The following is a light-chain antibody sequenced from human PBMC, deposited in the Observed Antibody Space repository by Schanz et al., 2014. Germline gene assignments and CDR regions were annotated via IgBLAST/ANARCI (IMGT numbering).Light chain of an antibody. J-gene: IGKJ4*01. CDR3: QQRSTWFS. CDR2: GAS. Sequence: ELVLTQSPGTLSLSPGERATLSCRASQSVDSRHLAWYQQKPGQAPRLIIHGASTRATGIPARFSGSGSGTEFTLTISSLQSEDFAVYYCQQRSTWFSFGGGTRVEIK. V-gene: IGKV3D-20*02. CDR1: QSVDSRH.